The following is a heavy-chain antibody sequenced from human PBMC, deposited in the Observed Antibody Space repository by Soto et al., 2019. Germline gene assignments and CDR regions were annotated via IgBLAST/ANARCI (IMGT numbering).Heavy chain of an antibody. CDR3: ARGVATTN. CDR2: INHSGST. CDR1: GGSFSGYY. Sequence: QVQLQQWGAGLLKPSETLSLTCAVYGGSFSGYYWSWIRKPPGKGLEWIGEINHSGSTNYNPALKSRVTISVDTSKNQFSLKLSSVTAADTAVYYCARGVATTNWGQGTLVTVSS. V-gene: IGHV4-34*01. J-gene: IGHJ4*02. D-gene: IGHD1-26*01.